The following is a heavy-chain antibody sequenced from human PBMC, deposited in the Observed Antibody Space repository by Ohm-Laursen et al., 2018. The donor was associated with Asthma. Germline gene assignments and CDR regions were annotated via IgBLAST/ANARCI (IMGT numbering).Heavy chain of an antibody. CDR1: GFTFSIYN. CDR2: TSSDRSDI. J-gene: IGHJ5*02. Sequence: SLRLSCAASGFTFSIYNMNWVRQAPGKGLEWVSSTSSDRSDIFYADSVKGRFTISRDNAKNTLYLQMNSLRAEDTAVYYCARGSGYFGWFDPWGQGTLVTVSS. D-gene: IGHD3-22*01. V-gene: IGHV3-21*01. CDR3: ARGSGYFGWFDP.